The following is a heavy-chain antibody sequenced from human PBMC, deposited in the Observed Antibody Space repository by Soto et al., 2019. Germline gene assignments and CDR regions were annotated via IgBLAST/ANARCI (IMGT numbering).Heavy chain of an antibody. CDR3: VREVGFGELNNLDAFDI. D-gene: IGHD3-10*01. CDR1: GDSVSSNSAA. CDR2: TYYRSKWYN. V-gene: IGHV6-1*01. J-gene: IGHJ3*02. Sequence: PSQTLSLTCAISGDSVSSNSAAWNWIRQSPSRGLEWLGRTYYRSKWYNDYAVSVKSRITINPDTSKNQFSLQLNSVTPEDTAVYYCVREVGFGELNNLDAFDIWGQGTMVTVSS.